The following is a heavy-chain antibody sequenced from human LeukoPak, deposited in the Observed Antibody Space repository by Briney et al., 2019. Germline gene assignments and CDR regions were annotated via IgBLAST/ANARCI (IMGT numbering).Heavy chain of an antibody. Sequence: SETLSLTCTVPGGSISSSSYYWGWIRQPPGKGLEWIGSIYYSGSTYYNPSLKSRVTISVDTSKNQFSLKLSSVTAADTAVYYCARGDYSNYPIYYYYGMDVWGQGTTVTVSS. CDR1: GGSISSSSYY. CDR3: ARGDYSNYPIYYYYGMDV. CDR2: IYYSGST. V-gene: IGHV4-39*01. D-gene: IGHD4-11*01. J-gene: IGHJ6*02.